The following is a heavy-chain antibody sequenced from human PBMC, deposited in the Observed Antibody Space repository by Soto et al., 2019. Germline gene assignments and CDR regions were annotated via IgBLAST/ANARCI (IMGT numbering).Heavy chain of an antibody. Sequence: QITLKESGPALVNPTQTLTLTCTFSGFSLSTSGVGVGWIRQPPGKALEWLALIYWNDDKRYSPSLKSRVTITRDTSKNQVVLTMTNMDPVDTATYYCAHSRDPGVYCSSNTCLRWFAPWGQGTLVTVSS. J-gene: IGHJ5*02. CDR2: IYWNDDK. CDR3: AHSRDPGVYCSSNTCLRWFAP. CDR1: GFSLSTSGVG. V-gene: IGHV2-5*01. D-gene: IGHD2-2*01.